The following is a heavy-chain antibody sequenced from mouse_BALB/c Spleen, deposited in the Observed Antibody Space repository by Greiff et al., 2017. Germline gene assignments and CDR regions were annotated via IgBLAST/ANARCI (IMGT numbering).Heavy chain of an antibody. CDR1: GFTFSSFG. V-gene: IGHV5-17*02. Sequence: EVNVVESGGGLVQPGGSRKLSCAASGFTFSSFGMHWVRQAPEKGLEWVAYISSGSSTIYYADTVKGRFTISRDNPKNTLFLQMTSLRSEDTAMYYCASRAMDYWGQGTSVTVSS. CDR2: ISSGSSTI. CDR3: ASRAMDY. J-gene: IGHJ4*01.